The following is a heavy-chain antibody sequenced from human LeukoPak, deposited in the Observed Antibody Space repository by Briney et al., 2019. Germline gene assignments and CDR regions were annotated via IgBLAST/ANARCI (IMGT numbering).Heavy chain of an antibody. D-gene: IGHD1-26*01. CDR3: ARGAPYSGSYYQRERENWFDP. V-gene: IGHV1-18*01. CDR1: GYTFTSYG. Sequence: GASVKVSCKASGYTFTSYGISWVRQAPGQGLEWMGWISAYNGNTNYAQKLQGRVTMTTDTSTSTAYMELRSLRSDDTAVYYCARGAPYSGSYYQRERENWFDPWGQGTLVTVSS. CDR2: ISAYNGNT. J-gene: IGHJ5*02.